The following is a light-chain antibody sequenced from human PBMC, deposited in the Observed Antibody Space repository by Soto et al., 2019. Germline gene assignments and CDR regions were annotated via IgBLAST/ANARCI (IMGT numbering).Light chain of an antibody. CDR3: QQFNNWPRT. Sequence: EIVMTQSPATLSVSPVEIATLSCRASQSVSSKLAWYQQKPGQAPRLLIYDASTRATGIPARFSGSGSGTEFTLTISSLQSEDFAVYYCQQFNNWPRTFGQGTKGDIK. CDR2: DAS. V-gene: IGKV3-15*01. CDR1: QSVSSK. J-gene: IGKJ1*01.